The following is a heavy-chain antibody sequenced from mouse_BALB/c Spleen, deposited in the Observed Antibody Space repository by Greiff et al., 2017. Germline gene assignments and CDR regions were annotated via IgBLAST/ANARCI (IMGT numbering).Heavy chain of an antibody. CDR2: IDPANGNT. V-gene: IGHV14-3*02. Sequence: VQLQQSGAELVKPGASVKLSCTASGFNIKDTYMHWVKQRPEQGLEWIGRIDPANGNTKYDPKFQGKATITADTSSNTAYLQLSSLTSEDTAVYYGARRYYGYAMDYWGQGTSVTVSS. J-gene: IGHJ4*01. CDR1: GFNIKDTY. D-gene: IGHD1-1*01. CDR3: ARRYYGYAMDY.